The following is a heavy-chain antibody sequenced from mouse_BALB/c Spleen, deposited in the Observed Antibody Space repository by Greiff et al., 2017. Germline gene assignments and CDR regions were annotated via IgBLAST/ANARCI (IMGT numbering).Heavy chain of an antibody. J-gene: IGHJ3*01. V-gene: IGHV14-3*02. CDR3: AEFITTVVEAFAY. D-gene: IGHD1-1*01. CDR1: GFNIKDTY. Sequence: VQLQQSGAELVKPGASVKLSCTASGFNIKDTYMHWVKQRPEQGLEWIGRIDPANGNTKYDPKFQGKATITADTSSNTAYLQLSSLTSEDTAVYYCAEFITTVVEAFAYWGQGTLVTVSA. CDR2: IDPANGNT.